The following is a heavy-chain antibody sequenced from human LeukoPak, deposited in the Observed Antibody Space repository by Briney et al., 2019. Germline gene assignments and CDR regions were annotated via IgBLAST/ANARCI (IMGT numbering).Heavy chain of an antibody. J-gene: IGHJ4*02. CDR1: GGSISSGDYY. D-gene: IGHD3-22*01. CDR2: IYYSGST. V-gene: IGHV4-30-4*01. CDR3: ARESHHRDYYDSSGLDY. Sequence: SETLSLTCTVSGGSISSGDYYWSWIRQPPGKGLEWIGYIYYSGSTYYNPSLKSRVTISVDTSKNQFSLKLSSVTAADTAVYYCARESHHRDYYDSSGLDYWGQGTLVTVSS.